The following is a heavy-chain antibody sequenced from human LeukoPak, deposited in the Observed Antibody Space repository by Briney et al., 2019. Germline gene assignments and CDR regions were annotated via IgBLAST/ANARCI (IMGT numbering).Heavy chain of an antibody. D-gene: IGHD3-22*01. CDR2: IWYDGSNK. CDR3: AREATMIVVVTNWFDP. Sequence: PGGSLSLSCAASGFTFSSYGMHWVRQAPGKGLEWVAVIWYDGSNKYYADSVKGRFTISRDNSKNTLYLQMNSLRAEDTAVYYCAREATMIVVVTNWFDPWGQGTLVTVSS. CDR1: GFTFSSYG. V-gene: IGHV3-33*01. J-gene: IGHJ5*02.